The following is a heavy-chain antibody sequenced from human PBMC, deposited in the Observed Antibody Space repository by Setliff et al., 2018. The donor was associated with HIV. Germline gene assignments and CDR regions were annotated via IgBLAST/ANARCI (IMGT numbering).Heavy chain of an antibody. CDR3: ARGPYSRKFDP. CDR2: INHSGRT. J-gene: IGHJ5*02. Sequence: SETLSLTCAVYGGSFSGSYWSWVRQPPGRGLEWIGEINHSGRTNYNPSLKGRVIMSEDTSKNHFSLRLNSVTAADTAVYFCARGPYSRKFDPWGQGTLVTVSS. CDR1: GGSFSGSY. V-gene: IGHV4-34*01. D-gene: IGHD1-26*01.